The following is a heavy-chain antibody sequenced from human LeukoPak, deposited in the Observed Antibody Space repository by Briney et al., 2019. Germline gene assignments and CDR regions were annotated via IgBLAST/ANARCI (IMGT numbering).Heavy chain of an antibody. V-gene: IGHV5-51*01. D-gene: IGHD3-22*01. CDR1: GYRFTTYW. CDR2: IYPGDSET. CDR3: ARHFSSGLFPDY. J-gene: IGHJ4*02. Sequence: GESLKISCKASGYRFTTYWIGWVRQMPGKGLEWMGFIYPGDSETRYSPSFQGQVTISADKSITTAFLQWSSLKASDTAMYHCARHFSSGLFPDYWGQGTLVTVSS.